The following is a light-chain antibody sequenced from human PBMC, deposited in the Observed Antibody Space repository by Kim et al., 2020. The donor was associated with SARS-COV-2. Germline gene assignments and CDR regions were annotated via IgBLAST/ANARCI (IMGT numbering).Light chain of an antibody. CDR1: SSDGGGYND. J-gene: IGLJ2*01. CDR2: DVS. V-gene: IGLV2-11*01. Sequence: GSPGQSVTISCTGTSSDGGGYNDVSWYQQHPGKAPKLMIYDVSKRPSGVPDRFSGSKSGNTASLTVSGLQAEDEADYYCSSHAGRVFGGGTQLTVL. CDR3: SSHAGRV.